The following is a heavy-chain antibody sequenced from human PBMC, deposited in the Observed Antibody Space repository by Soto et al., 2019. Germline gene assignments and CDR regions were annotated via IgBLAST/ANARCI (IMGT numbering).Heavy chain of an antibody. CDR3: ARAQPANPYYYGMDV. J-gene: IGHJ6*02. Sequence: SETLSLTCTVSGGSISSGGYYWSWIRQHPGKGLEWIGYIYYSGSTYYNPSLKSRVTISVDTSKNQFSLKLSSVTAADTAVYYCARAQPANPYYYGMDVWGQGTTVTVSS. V-gene: IGHV4-31*03. CDR2: IYYSGST. CDR1: GGSISSGGYY.